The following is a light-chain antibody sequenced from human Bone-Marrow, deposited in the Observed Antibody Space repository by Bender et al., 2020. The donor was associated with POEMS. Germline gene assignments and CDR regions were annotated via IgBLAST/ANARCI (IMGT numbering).Light chain of an antibody. Sequence: QSALTQPASVSGSPGQSITISCTGTSSDVGGYNYVSWYQQHPGKAPKLIIYDVFKRPSGVPDRFSGAKSGNTASLTISGLQADDEADYYCCSYAGSSSLYVFGTVTKVTVL. CDR3: CSYAGSSSLYV. CDR1: SSDVGGYNY. J-gene: IGLJ1*01. V-gene: IGLV2-11*01. CDR2: DVF.